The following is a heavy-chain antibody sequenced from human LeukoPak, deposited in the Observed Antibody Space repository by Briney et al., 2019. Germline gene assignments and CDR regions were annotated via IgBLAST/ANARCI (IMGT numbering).Heavy chain of an antibody. CDR2: INPNSGGT. V-gene: IGHV1-2*02. Sequence: ASVKVSCKASGYTFTGYYMHWVRQAPGQGLEWMGWINPNSGGTNYAQKFQARVTMTRDTPISTAYMELSRLRSDDTAVYYCARGEDSWSGTNFDHWGQGTLVTVSS. CDR1: GYTFTGYY. CDR3: ARGEDSWSGTNFDH. D-gene: IGHD3-3*01. J-gene: IGHJ4*02.